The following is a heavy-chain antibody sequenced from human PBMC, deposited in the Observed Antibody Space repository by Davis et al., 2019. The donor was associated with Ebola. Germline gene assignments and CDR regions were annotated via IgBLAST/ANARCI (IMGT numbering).Heavy chain of an antibody. J-gene: IGHJ4*02. CDR2: IYYSGST. CDR3: ARPVAGAFDY. CDR1: GGSISSSSYY. D-gene: IGHD6-19*01. Sequence: PSQTLSPTCTLSGGSISSSSYYWGWLRQPPGKGLEWIGSIYYSGSTYYNPSLKSRVTISVDTSKNQFSLKLSSVTAADTAVYYCARPVAGAFDYWGQGTLVTVSS. V-gene: IGHV4-39*01.